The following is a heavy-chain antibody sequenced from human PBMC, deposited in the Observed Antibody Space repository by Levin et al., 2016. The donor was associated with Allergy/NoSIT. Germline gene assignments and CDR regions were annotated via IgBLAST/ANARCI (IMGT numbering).Heavy chain of an antibody. CDR2: ISYDGSNK. Sequence: WIRQPPGKGLEWVAVISYDGSNKYYADSVKGRFTISRDNSKNTLYLQMNSLRAEDTAVYYCAKVGRYFDWLLPRTPDYYYYGMDVWGQGTTVTVSS. D-gene: IGHD3-9*01. CDR3: AKVGRYFDWLLPRTPDYYYYGMDV. J-gene: IGHJ6*02. V-gene: IGHV3-30*18.